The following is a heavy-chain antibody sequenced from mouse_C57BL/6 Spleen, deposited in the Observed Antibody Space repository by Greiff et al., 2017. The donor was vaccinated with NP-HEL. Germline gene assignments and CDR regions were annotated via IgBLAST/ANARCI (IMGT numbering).Heavy chain of an antibody. CDR2: INPSTGGT. CDR3: ASPYDYDPNWYFDV. D-gene: IGHD2-4*01. Sequence: SGPELVKPGASVKISCKASGYSFTGYYMNWVKQSPEKSLEWIGEINPSTGGTTYNQKFKAKATLTVDKSSSTAYMQLKSLTSEDSAVYYCASPYDYDPNWYFDVWGTGTTVTVSS. J-gene: IGHJ1*03. V-gene: IGHV1-42*01. CDR1: GYSFTGYY.